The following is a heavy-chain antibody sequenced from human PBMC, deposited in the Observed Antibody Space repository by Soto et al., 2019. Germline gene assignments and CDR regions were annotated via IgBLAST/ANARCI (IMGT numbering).Heavy chain of an antibody. CDR2: IWYDGSEK. J-gene: IGHJ3*02. CDR3: ARDKGADAPIDI. V-gene: IGHV3-33*01. Sequence: GGSLRLSCAASGFTFSDYAFHWVRQAPGKGLEWVAVIWYDGSEKYHADSVKGRFTISRDNSKNTVDLQMNSLRVEYTAMYYCARDKGADAPIDIWGQGTMVTVSS. CDR1: GFTFSDYA.